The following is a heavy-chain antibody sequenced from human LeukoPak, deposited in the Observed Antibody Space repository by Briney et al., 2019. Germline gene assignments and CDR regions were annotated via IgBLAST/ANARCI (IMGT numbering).Heavy chain of an antibody. V-gene: IGHV4-59*01. D-gene: IGHD6-13*01. J-gene: IGHJ2*01. CDR1: GGSISNYY. CDR2: IYYSGST. Sequence: PSETLSLTCTVSGGSISNYYWSWIRQPPGKGLEWIGYIYYSGSTNYNPSLRSRVTISVATSKTQFSLKLSSVTAADTAVYYCARVYYSSSYDSWYFDLWGRGTLVTVSS. CDR3: ARVYYSSSYDSWYFDL.